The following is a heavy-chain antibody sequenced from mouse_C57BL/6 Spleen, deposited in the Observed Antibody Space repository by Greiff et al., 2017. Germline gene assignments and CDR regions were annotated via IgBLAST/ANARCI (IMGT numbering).Heavy chain of an antibody. CDR2: INPNNGGT. D-gene: IGHD1-3*01. Sequence: VQLQQSGPELVKPGASVKMSCKASGYTFTDYNMHWVKQSHGKSLEWIGYINPNNGGTSYNQKFKGKATLTVNKSSSTAYMELRSLTSEDSAVYYCAREGRRSAWFAYWGQGTLVTVSA. J-gene: IGHJ3*01. V-gene: IGHV1-22*01. CDR3: AREGRRSAWFAY. CDR1: GYTFTDYN.